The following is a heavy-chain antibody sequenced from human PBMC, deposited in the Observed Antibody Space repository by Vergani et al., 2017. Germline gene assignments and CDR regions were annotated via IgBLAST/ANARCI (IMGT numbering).Heavy chain of an antibody. CDR2: ISGPGLST. Sequence: EVHLLESGGGLVQSGGSLRLSCAASGFTFSNSAVSWVRQAPGRGLAWVSSISGPGLSTYYADSVKGRFSISRDNSKNTVFLQMHSLRAEDTAIYYCSKDEQYTAPCERGYFHVLDVWGQGTTVSVSS. J-gene: IGHJ6*02. V-gene: IGHV3-23*01. CDR3: SKDEQYTAPCERGYFHVLDV. CDR1: GFTFSNSA. D-gene: IGHD2-2*02.